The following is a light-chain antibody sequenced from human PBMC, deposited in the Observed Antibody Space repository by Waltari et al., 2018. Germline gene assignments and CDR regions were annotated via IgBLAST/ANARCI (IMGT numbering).Light chain of an antibody. J-gene: IGLJ3*02. CDR3: CSYAGTTSWL. V-gene: IGLV2-23*02. CDR1: SSDVGDYNL. CDR2: EVN. Sequence: QSALTQPASVSGSPGQSITISFTGTSSDVGDYNLVSWYQQHAGQVPKLIIYEVNKRPSGFSTRFSGSRSGNTASLTISGLQAEDEATYFCCSYAGTTSWLFGGGTKVTVL.